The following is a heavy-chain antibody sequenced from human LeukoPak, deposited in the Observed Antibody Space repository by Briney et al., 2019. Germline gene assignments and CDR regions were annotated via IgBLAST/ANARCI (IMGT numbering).Heavy chain of an antibody. CDR3: ARDIKYYYDSSGYSPYDAFDI. J-gene: IGHJ3*02. D-gene: IGHD3-22*01. Sequence: SVKVSCKASGGTFSSYAISWVRQAPGQGLEWMGRIIPILCIANYAQEFQGRVTITADKSTSTAYMELSSLRSEDTAVYYCARDIKYYYDSSGYSPYDAFDIWGQGTMVTVSS. V-gene: IGHV1-69*04. CDR2: IIPILCIA. CDR1: GGTFSSYA.